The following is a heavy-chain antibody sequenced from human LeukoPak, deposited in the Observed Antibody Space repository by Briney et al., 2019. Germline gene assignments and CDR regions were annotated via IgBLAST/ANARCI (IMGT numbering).Heavy chain of an antibody. CDR1: GGSISSASKY. V-gene: IGHV4-39*01. D-gene: IGHD6-19*01. CDR2: IYYSGST. CDR3: ARSTDRTTSSGWYVDY. Sequence: PSETLSLTCAVSGGSISSASKYWVWIRQPPGLGLEWIGTIYYSGSTYYNPSLKSRVTISIDTSKKQFSLRLSSVTAADTAVFYCARSTDRTTSSGWYVDYWGQGTLVTVSS. J-gene: IGHJ4*02.